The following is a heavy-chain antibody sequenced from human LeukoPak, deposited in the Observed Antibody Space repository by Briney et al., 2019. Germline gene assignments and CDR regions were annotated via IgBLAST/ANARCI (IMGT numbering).Heavy chain of an antibody. CDR3: ARDNWGDGGYYRTLDY. Sequence: GGSLRLSCAASGFTFNTYTMNWVRQAPGKGLEWVSYISGSSGIIDYADSVRGRFTISRDNAKNSLYLQMNSLRAEDTAVYYCARDNWGDGGYYRTLDYWGQGTLVTVSS. D-gene: IGHD3-22*01. CDR1: GFTFNTYT. V-gene: IGHV3-48*01. CDR2: ISGSSGII. J-gene: IGHJ4*02.